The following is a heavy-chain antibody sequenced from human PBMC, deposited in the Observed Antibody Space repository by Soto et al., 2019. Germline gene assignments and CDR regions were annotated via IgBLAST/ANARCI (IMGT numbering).Heavy chain of an antibody. CDR3: ATNYGSGSTHFDY. CDR2: IIPMLGMS. J-gene: IGHJ4*02. D-gene: IGHD3-10*01. CDR1: GDTFNFYT. Sequence: QVQLVQSGAEVKKPGSPVRVSCTASGDTFNFYTISWVRQVPGQGPEWMGRIIPMLGMSNYAQKFQGRVTXXXDXXTSTVYMNRSGLTSEDTAVYYCATNYGSGSTHFDYWGQGTLVTVSS. V-gene: IGHV1-69*02.